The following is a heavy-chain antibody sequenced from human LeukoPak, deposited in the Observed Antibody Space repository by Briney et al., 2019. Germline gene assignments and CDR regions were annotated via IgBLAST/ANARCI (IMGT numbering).Heavy chain of an antibody. Sequence: ASVKVSCKASGGTFSSYAISWVRQAPGQGLEWMGGIIPILGTANYAQKFQGRVTITADESTSTAYMELSSLRSEDTAVYYCARDPEQWLVRVNYYYGMDVWGQGTTVTVSS. CDR2: IIPILGTA. J-gene: IGHJ6*02. CDR3: ARDPEQWLVRVNYYYGMDV. CDR1: GGTFSSYA. V-gene: IGHV1-69*13. D-gene: IGHD6-19*01.